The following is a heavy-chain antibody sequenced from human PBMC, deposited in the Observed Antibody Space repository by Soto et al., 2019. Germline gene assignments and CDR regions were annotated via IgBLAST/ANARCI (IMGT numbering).Heavy chain of an antibody. V-gene: IGHV4-61*01. CDR1: GCSVSSGTYY. D-gene: IGHD3-16*01. J-gene: IGHJ4*02. Sequence: SETLSLPSPVSGCSVSSGTYYWSWIRQPPGKALEWIGYISNTGSASYNPSLKSRVTISVDSSRNQFSLKLSSVTAADTAVYYCARGSDYAGVFDYWGQGALVTVSP. CDR3: ARGSDYAGVFDY. CDR2: ISNTGSA.